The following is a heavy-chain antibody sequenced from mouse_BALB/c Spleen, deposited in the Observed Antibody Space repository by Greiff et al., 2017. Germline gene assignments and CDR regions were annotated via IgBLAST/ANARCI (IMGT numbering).Heavy chain of an antibody. V-gene: IGHV1-31*01. J-gene: IGHJ2*01. CDR2: INPYNGAT. CDR3: ARSDPDYFDY. Sequence: EVQLQQSGPELVKPGASVKISCKASGYSFTGYYMHWVKQSHVKSLEWIGRINPYNGATSYNQNFKDKASLTVDKSSSTAYMELHSLTSEDSAVYYCARSDPDYFDYWGQGTTLTVSS. CDR1: GYSFTGYY.